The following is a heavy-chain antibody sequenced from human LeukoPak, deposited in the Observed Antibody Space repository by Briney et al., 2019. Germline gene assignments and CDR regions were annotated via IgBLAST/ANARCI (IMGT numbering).Heavy chain of an antibody. J-gene: IGHJ6*02. V-gene: IGHV4-30-4*01. CDR3: ARDCSGGSCYGMDV. CDR1: GGSISSGDYY. Sequence: SETLSLTCTVSGGSISSGDYYWSWIRQPPGKGLEWIGYIYYSGSTYYNPSLKSRVTISVDTSKNQFSLKLSSVTAADTAVYYCARDCSGGSCYGMDVWGQGPTVTVSS. CDR2: IYYSGST. D-gene: IGHD2-15*01.